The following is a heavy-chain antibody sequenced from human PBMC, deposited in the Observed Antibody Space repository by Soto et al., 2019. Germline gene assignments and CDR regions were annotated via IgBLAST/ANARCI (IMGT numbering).Heavy chain of an antibody. V-gene: IGHV3-33*01. Sequence: QVQLVESGGGVVQPGRSLRLSCAASGFTFSSYGMHWVRQAPGKGLEWVAVIWYDGSNKYYADSVKGRFTISRDNSKNTLYLQMNGLRDEDTAVYYCAGEYCSGGSCYFYDAFDIWGQGTMVTVSS. CDR1: GFTFSSYG. CDR3: AGEYCSGGSCYFYDAFDI. D-gene: IGHD2-15*01. CDR2: IWYDGSNK. J-gene: IGHJ3*02.